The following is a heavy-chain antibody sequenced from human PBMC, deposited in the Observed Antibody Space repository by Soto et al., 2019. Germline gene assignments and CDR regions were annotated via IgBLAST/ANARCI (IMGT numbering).Heavy chain of an antibody. CDR1: GGTFSSYA. V-gene: IGHV1-69*01. Sequence: QVQLVQSGAEVKKPGSSVKVSCKASGGTFSSYAISWVRQAPGQGLEWMGGIIPIFGTANYAQKFQGRVTITADESTSTAYMELSSLRSEDTAVCYCAIGNGSGSYYKNYYYYYGMDVWGQGTTVTVSS. D-gene: IGHD3-10*01. J-gene: IGHJ6*02. CDR2: IIPIFGTA. CDR3: AIGNGSGSYYKNYYYYYGMDV.